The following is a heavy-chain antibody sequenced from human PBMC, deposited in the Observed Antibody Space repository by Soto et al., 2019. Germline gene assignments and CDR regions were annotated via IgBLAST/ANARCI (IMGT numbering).Heavy chain of an antibody. D-gene: IGHD2-15*01. Sequence: PGGSLRLSCAASGFTFISYAMSWVRQAPGKGLEWVSAISGSGGSTYYADSVKGRFTISRDNSKNTLYLQMNSLRAEDTAVYYCAYSWDYYYYGMDVWGQGTTVTVSS. CDR2: ISGSGGST. J-gene: IGHJ6*02. V-gene: IGHV3-23*01. CDR1: GFTFISYA. CDR3: AYSWDYYYYGMDV.